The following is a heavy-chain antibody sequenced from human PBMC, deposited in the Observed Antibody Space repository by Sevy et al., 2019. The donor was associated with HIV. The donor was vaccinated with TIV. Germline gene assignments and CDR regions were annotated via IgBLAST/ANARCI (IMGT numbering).Heavy chain of an antibody. J-gene: IGHJ2*01. CDR1: GFTFANYG. CDR2: ISYDGSNK. V-gene: IGHV3-30*18. Sequence: GGSLRLSCAASGFTFANYGMHWVRQAPGRGLEWVAVISYDGSNKYYADSMKGRFTISKDTSKSSLYLQMTSLRPEDTAVYYCAKPYSGNSDYFWYFDLWGRCTLVTVSS. D-gene: IGHD4-17*01. CDR3: AKPYSGNSDYFWYFDL.